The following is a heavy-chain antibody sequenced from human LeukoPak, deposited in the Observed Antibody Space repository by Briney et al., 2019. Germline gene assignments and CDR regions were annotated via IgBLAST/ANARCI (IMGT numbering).Heavy chain of an antibody. Sequence: PGGSLRLSCAASAFTFSSYTMNWVRQAPGKGLEWVSSISSSSSYIYYADSVKGRFTISRDNAKNSLYLQMNSLRAEDTAVYYCARRMGELSVRTFEYWGQGTLVTVSS. V-gene: IGHV3-21*04. J-gene: IGHJ4*02. CDR3: ARRMGELSVRTFEY. D-gene: IGHD3-16*02. CDR1: AFTFSSYT. CDR2: ISSSSSYI.